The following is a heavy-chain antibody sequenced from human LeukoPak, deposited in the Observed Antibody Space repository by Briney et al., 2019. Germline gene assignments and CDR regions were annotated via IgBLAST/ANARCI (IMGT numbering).Heavy chain of an antibody. V-gene: IGHV4-31*03. CDR1: GGSISSGGYY. CDR3: ASTNGYYYDSSGYYPEYFQH. D-gene: IGHD3-22*01. J-gene: IGHJ1*01. CDR2: MYDSGST. Sequence: KSWETLSLTGTVPGGSISSGGYYGSGIRQERGKGREWIGYMYDSGSTYYNPSLKSRVTISVDTSKNQFSLKLSSVTAADTAVYYCASTNGYYYDSSGYYPEYFQHWGQGTLVTVSS.